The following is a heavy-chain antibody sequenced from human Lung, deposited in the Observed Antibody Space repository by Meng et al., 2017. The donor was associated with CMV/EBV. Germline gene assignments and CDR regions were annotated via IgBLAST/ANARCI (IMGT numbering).Heavy chain of an antibody. CDR1: GFSFSSYG. CDR2: IGGGGTTT. CDR3: AKNDSGSVA. V-gene: IGHV3-23*01. J-gene: IGHJ4*02. Sequence: GESLKISCAASGFSFSSYGMTWVRQAPGKGLEWVSAIGGGGTTTYYADSVKGRFTVSRDNSKNTLYLQMDSLRVEDTAVYYCAKNDSGSVAWGQGTLVTVSS. D-gene: IGHD6-6*01.